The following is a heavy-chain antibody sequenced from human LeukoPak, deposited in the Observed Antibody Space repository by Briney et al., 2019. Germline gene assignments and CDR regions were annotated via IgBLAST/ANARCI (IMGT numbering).Heavy chain of an antibody. J-gene: IGHJ4*02. CDR3: TRDSGSGSYSDY. V-gene: IGHV3-74*01. D-gene: IGHD3-10*01. CDR1: GFTFGTYW. Sequence: PGGSLRLSCVASGFTFGTYWMHWVRQAPGKGLVWVSRVNTDGSRTGYADSVKGRFTISRDNAKNTLYLQMNSLRVDDTAVYYCTRDSGSGSYSDYWGQGTLVTVSS. CDR2: VNTDGSRT.